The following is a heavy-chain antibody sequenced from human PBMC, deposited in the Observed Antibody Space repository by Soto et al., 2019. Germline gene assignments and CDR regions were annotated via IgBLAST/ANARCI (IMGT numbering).Heavy chain of an antibody. CDR3: AKGAVLATIYSWFDP. Sequence: GGSLRLSCAASGFTFSSYVMHWVRQAPGKGLEWVAVISYDGSNKYYADSVKGRFTISRDNSKNTLYLQMNSLRAEDTAVYYCAKGAVLATIYSWFDPWGQGTLVTVSS. D-gene: IGHD5-12*01. J-gene: IGHJ5*02. CDR2: ISYDGSNK. V-gene: IGHV3-30*18. CDR1: GFTFSSYV.